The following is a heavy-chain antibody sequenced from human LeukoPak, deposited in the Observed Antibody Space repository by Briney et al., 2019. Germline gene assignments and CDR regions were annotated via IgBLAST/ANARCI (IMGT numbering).Heavy chain of an antibody. J-gene: IGHJ3*01. CDR2: IKQDGSDK. CDR3: ARDSIPGYDSSGYMVAFDL. Sequence: GGSLRLSCAASGFTFNNHWMTWVRQAPGKGLEWVANIKQDGSDKYYVDSVKGRFIISRDTAKNSLYLQMNSLRAEDTAVYYCARDSIPGYDSSGYMVAFDLWGQGTMVTVSS. V-gene: IGHV3-7*05. CDR1: GFTFNNHW. D-gene: IGHD3-22*01.